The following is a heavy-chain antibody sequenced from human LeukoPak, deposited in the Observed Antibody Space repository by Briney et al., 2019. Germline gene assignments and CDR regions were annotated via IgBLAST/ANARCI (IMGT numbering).Heavy chain of an antibody. Sequence: TSETLSLTCTVSGGSISSYYWSWLRQPPGKGVEWIGYIYYSGSTNYNPSLKSRVTISVDTSKNQFSLKLSSVTAADTAVYYCARVEYSSSFDYWGQGTLVAVSS. V-gene: IGHV4-59*01. J-gene: IGHJ4*02. CDR1: GGSISSYY. D-gene: IGHD6-6*01. CDR3: ARVEYSSSFDY. CDR2: IYYSGST.